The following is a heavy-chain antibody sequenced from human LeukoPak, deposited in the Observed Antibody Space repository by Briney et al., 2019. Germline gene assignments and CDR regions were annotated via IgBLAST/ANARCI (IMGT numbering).Heavy chain of an antibody. CDR3: ARGTAVAGYYYYYYMDV. J-gene: IGHJ6*03. CDR1: GDSVSSNSAA. V-gene: IGHV6-1*01. D-gene: IGHD6-19*01. Sequence: PSQTLSLTCAISGDSVSSNSAAWNWIRQSPSRGLEWLGRAYYRSKGYNDYAVSVKSRITINPDTSKNQFSLQLNSVTPEDTAVYYCARGTAVAGYYYYYYMDVWGKGTTVTVSS. CDR2: AYYRSKGYN.